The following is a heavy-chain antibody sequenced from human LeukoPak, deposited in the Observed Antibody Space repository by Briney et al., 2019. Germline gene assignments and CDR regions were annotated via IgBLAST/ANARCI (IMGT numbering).Heavy chain of an antibody. CDR1: GFTFNDYY. J-gene: IGHJ5*02. V-gene: IGHV3-11*01. CDR3: ATDGAGFDT. CDR2: INIGGTNT. Sequence: PGGSLRLSCAASGFTFNDYYMSWIRQAPGKGLEWLSYINIGGTNTHYADSVKGRFTISRDNAKKSLYLEMNNLRAEDTAVYYCATDGAGFDTWGQGVLVTVSS.